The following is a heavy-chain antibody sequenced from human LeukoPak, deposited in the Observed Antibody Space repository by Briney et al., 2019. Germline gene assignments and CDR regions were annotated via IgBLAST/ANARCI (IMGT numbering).Heavy chain of an antibody. Sequence: SETLSLTCAVYGGSFSGYYWSWIRQPPGKGLEWIGEINHSGSTNYNPSLKSRVTISVDTSKNQFSLKLRSVTAAHTAVYYCARGGSGSYYTPDYFDYWGQGTLVTVSS. D-gene: IGHD3-10*01. J-gene: IGHJ4*02. CDR1: GGSFSGYY. V-gene: IGHV4-34*01. CDR3: ARGGSGSYYTPDYFDY. CDR2: INHSGST.